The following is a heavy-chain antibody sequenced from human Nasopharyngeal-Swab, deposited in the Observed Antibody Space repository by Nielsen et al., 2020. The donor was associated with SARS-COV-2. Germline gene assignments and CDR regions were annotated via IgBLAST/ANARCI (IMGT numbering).Heavy chain of an antibody. V-gene: IGHV3-74*01. CDR1: GLTFSNYR. J-gene: IGHJ4*02. CDR2: INGDGSSL. D-gene: IGHD2/OR15-2a*01. Sequence: GGSLRLSCAASGLTFSNYRMHWVRQAPGKGLVWVSRINGDGSSLNYADFVKGRFTISTDNAKSTLYLEMNSLRDEDTAVYYCARGRGSSTSMIGYWGQGTLVTVSS. CDR3: ARGRGSSTSMIGY.